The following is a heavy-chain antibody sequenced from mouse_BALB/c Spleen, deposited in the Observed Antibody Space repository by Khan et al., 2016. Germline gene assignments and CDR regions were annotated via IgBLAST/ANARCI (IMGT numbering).Heavy chain of an antibody. CDR2: IRNKANGYTT. CDR3: RRSGVAWFTY. D-gene: IGHD1-3*01. CDR1: GFTFTDYY. Sequence: EVELVESGGGLVQTGGSLRLSCATSGFTFTDYYISWVRQSPGKALEWLGFIRNKANGYTTEYSASVKGRITISRDNSQSILFLQMNTLRPADSATYNCRRSGVAWFTYWGQGTLVTVSA. V-gene: IGHV7-3*02. J-gene: IGHJ3*01.